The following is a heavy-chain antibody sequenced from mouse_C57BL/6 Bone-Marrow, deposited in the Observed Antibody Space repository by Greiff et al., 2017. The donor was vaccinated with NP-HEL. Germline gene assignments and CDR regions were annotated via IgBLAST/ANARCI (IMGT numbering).Heavy chain of an antibody. D-gene: IGHD1-1*01. CDR1: GYTFTSYG. CDR3: ARSYYGSSYLYYAMDY. V-gene: IGHV1-81*01. Sequence: VQLQQSGAELARPGASVKLSCKASGYTFTSYGISWVKQRTGQGLEWIGEIYPRSGNTYYNEKFKGKATLTADKSSSTAYMELRSLTSEDSAVYFCARSYYGSSYLYYAMDYWGQGTSVTVSS. J-gene: IGHJ4*01. CDR2: IYPRSGNT.